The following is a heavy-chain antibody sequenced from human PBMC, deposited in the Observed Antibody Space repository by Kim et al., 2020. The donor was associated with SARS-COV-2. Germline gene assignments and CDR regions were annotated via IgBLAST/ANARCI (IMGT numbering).Heavy chain of an antibody. J-gene: IGHJ4*02. V-gene: IGHV7-4-1*02. CDR1: GYTFIHYA. Sequence: ASVKVSCKASGYTFIHYAMNWVRQAPGQGLEWMGWINTNTGNPTYAQGFTGRFVFSVDTSVTTAFLQINSLEAEDTAVYYCARDFAPRTFFWGQGTLVTVSS. D-gene: IGHD1-1*01. CDR3: ARDFAPRTFF. CDR2: INTNTGNP.